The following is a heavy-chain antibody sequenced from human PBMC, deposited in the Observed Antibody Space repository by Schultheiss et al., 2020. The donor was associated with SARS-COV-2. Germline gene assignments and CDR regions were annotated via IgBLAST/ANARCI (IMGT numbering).Heavy chain of an antibody. CDR3: ARDQGSSSAYYYYGMDV. Sequence: ASVKVSCKAPGYTLTSYYMHWVRQAPGQGLEWMGLINPSSGTTTYAQKFQGRVTMTRDTSTSTVYMELSSLRSEDTAVYYCARDQGSSSAYYYYGMDVWGQGTTVTVSS. CDR1: GYTLTSYY. D-gene: IGHD6-6*01. V-gene: IGHV1-46*01. CDR2: INPSSGTT. J-gene: IGHJ6*02.